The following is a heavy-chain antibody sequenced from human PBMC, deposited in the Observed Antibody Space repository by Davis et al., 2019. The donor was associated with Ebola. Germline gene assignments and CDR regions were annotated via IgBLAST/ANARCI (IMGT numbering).Heavy chain of an antibody. CDR3: ARGNYHGMDV. CDR2: IKRDGSIT. Sequence: PGGSLRLSCGTSGFTFINYGFHWVRQAPGKGLVWVSRIKRDGSITYYADSVKGRFTISRDNAKNTLYLQTDSLRAEDTAAYFCARGNYHGMDVWGKGTTLTVSS. D-gene: IGHD3-10*01. CDR1: GFTFINYG. J-gene: IGHJ6*04. V-gene: IGHV3-74*01.